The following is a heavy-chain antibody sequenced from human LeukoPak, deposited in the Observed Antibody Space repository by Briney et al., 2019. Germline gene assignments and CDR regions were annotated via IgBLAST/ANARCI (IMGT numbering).Heavy chain of an antibody. CDR3: ARARGYQLLYRYGGDAFDI. V-gene: IGHV4-34*01. CDR2: INHSGST. D-gene: IGHD2-2*02. CDR1: GGSISGNY. Sequence: SETLSHTCTVSGGSISGNYWSLIRQPPGKGLEWIGEINHSGSTNYNPSLKSRVTISVDTSKNQFSLKLSSVTAADTAVYYCARARGYQLLYRYGGDAFDIWGQGTMVTVSS. J-gene: IGHJ3*02.